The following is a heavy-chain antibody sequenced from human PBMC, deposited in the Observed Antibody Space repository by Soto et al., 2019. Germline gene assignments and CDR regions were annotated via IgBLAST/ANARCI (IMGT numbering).Heavy chain of an antibody. CDR1: GGSISSSSYY. Sequence: QLQLQESGPGLVKPSETLSLTCTVSGGSISSSSYYWGWIRQPPGKGLEWIGSIYYSGSTYYNPSLKSRVTISVDTSKNQFSLKLSSVTAADTAVYYCARRPYDFWSGYSGYYFDYWGQGTLVTVSS. D-gene: IGHD3-3*01. CDR3: ARRPYDFWSGYSGYYFDY. CDR2: IYYSGST. V-gene: IGHV4-39*01. J-gene: IGHJ4*02.